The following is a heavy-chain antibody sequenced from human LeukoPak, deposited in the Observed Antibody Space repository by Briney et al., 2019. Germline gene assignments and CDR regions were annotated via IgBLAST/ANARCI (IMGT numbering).Heavy chain of an antibody. CDR3: ARDRSRFLEWLLSPHDY. Sequence: GGSLRLSFAASGFTFSYYYMSWIRPAPGKGLEWVSYISSSSSTIYYADSVKGRFTISRDNAKNSLYLQMNSLRAEDTAVYYCARDRSRFLEWLLSPHDYWGQGTLVTVSS. V-gene: IGHV3-11*04. CDR2: ISSSSSTI. J-gene: IGHJ4*02. CDR1: GFTFSYYY. D-gene: IGHD3-3*01.